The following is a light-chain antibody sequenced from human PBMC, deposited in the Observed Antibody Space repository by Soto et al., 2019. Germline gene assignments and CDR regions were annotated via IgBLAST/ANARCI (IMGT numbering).Light chain of an antibody. CDR2: LNSDGRH. Sequence: QPVLTQSPSASASLGASVKLTCTLSSGYTSYAIAWHQQQPEKGPRYLMNLNSDGRHSKGDGIPDRFSGSSSGAERYLTISSLQSEDEADYYCQTWGTGSHVVFGGGTKVTVL. V-gene: IGLV4-69*01. J-gene: IGLJ2*01. CDR1: SGYTSYA. CDR3: QTWGTGSHVV.